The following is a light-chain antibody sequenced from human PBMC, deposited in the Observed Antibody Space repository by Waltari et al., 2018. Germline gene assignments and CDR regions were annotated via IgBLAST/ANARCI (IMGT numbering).Light chain of an antibody. CDR1: QDINNY. V-gene: IGKV1-16*01. CDR3: QQYIDYPFT. J-gene: IGKJ3*01. CDR2: AVY. Sequence: DIQMTQSPSSLAASVGDRVNIPCRASQDINNYLAWFQQKPGKAPKSLIFAVYSLQNGVPSRFSGSGSGTDFTLTISSLRPEDCATYYCQQYIDYPFTFGPGTKVDIK.